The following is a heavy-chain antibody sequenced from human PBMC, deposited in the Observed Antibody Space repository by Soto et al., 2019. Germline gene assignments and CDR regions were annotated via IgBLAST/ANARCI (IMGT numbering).Heavy chain of an antibody. V-gene: IGHV4-59*01. CDR2: IYGTGTT. J-gene: IGHJ5*02. CDR1: DGSISSYY. CDR3: AGFSSGTYLFDL. Sequence: TSETLSLTCTVSDGSISSYYWSWIRQPPGKGLEWIGYIYGTGTTNYSPSLTNRVTISVDMSKNQFSLRLSSVTAADTAVYDCAGFSSGTYLFDLWGRGTPVTVSS. D-gene: IGHD1-26*01.